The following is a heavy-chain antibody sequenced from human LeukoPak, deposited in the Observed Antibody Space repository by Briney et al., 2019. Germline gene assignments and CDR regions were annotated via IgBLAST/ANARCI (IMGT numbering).Heavy chain of an antibody. CDR2: IKEDGSEK. CDR3: ARDFSYGSGSYNAFDI. CDR1: GFTFSRSW. D-gene: IGHD3-10*01. V-gene: IGHV3-7*01. Sequence: GGSLRLSCAASGFTFSRSWMSWVRQAAGKGLEWVANIKEDGSEKYYVDSVKGRFTISRDNAKNSLYLQMNSLRAEDTAVYYCARDFSYGSGSYNAFDIWGQGTMVTVSS. J-gene: IGHJ3*02.